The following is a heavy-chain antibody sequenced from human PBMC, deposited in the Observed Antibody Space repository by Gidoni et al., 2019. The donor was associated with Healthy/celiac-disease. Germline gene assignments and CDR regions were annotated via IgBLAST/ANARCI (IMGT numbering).Heavy chain of an antibody. V-gene: IGHV4-39*01. CDR3: AIIRIAVAGTSDY. J-gene: IGHJ4*02. Sequence: QLQLQESGPGLVKPSETLSLTCTVSGGSLSSSSYYWGWIRPPPGKGLEWIGSIYYSGSTYYNPSLKSRVTISVDTSKNQFSLKLSSVTAADTAVYYCAIIRIAVAGTSDYWGQGTLVTVSS. CDR2: IYYSGST. CDR1: GGSLSSSSYY. D-gene: IGHD6-19*01.